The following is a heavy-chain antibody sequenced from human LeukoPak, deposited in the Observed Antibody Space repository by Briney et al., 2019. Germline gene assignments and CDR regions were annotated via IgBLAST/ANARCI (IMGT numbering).Heavy chain of an antibody. CDR3: AKDYYDSSGTSDAFDI. CDR1: GFTFSSYA. Sequence: PGGSLRLSCAASGFTFSSYAMSWVRQAPGKGLEWVSAISGSGGSTYYADSVKGRFTISRDNSKNTLYLQMNSLRAEDTAVYYCAKDYYDSSGTSDAFDIWGQGTMVTVSS. J-gene: IGHJ3*02. CDR2: ISGSGGST. D-gene: IGHD3-22*01. V-gene: IGHV3-23*01.